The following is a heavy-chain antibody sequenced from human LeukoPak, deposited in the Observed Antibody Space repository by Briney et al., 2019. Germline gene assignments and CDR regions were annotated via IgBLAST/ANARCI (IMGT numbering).Heavy chain of an antibody. CDR2: ISSSSSYI. CDR3: ARDPIYGGTVPYYFDY. CDR1: GFTFSSYS. Sequence: PGGSLRLSCAASGFTFSSYSMNWVRQAPGKELEWVSSISSSSSYIYYADSVKGRFTISRDNAKNSLYLQMNSLRAEDTAVYYCARDPIYGGTVPYYFDYWGQGTLVTVSS. D-gene: IGHD4-23*01. V-gene: IGHV3-21*01. J-gene: IGHJ4*02.